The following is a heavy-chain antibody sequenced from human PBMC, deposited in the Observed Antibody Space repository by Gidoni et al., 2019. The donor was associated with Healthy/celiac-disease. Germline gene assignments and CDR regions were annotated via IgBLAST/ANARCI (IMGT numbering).Heavy chain of an antibody. CDR2: ISSSSSTI. Sequence: EVQLVESGGGLVQPGGSLRLSCAASGFTFSSSSMNWVRQAPGKGLEWVSYISSSSSTIYYADSVKGRFTISRDNAKNSLYLQMNSLRAEDTAVYYCARGQGHASPSGSWYPGSYYYYGMDVWGQGTTVTVSS. V-gene: IGHV3-48*01. J-gene: IGHJ6*02. CDR3: ARGQGHASPSGSWYPGSYYYYGMDV. CDR1: GFTFSSSS. D-gene: IGHD2-15*01.